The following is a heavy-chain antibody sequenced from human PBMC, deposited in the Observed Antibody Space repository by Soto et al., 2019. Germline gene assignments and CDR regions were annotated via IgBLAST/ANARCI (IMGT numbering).Heavy chain of an antibody. CDR1: GGTFSSYA. J-gene: IGHJ6*02. CDR3: ARGEGDLGNYYYYHGMDV. CDR2: IIPIFGTA. V-gene: IGHV1-69*01. Sequence: QVQLVQSGAEVKKPGSSVKVSCKASGGTFSSYAISWVRQAPGQGLEWMGGIIPIFGTANYAQKFQGRVTITADESTSTAYMELSSLRSEDTAVYYCARGEGDLGNYYYYHGMDVWGQGTTVTVSS. D-gene: IGHD3-16*01.